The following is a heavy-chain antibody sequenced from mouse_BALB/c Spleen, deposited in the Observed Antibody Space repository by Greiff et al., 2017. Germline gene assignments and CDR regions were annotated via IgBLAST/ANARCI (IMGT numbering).Heavy chain of an antibody. D-gene: IGHD2-3*01. Sequence: VQLQQSGPGLVKPSQSLSLTCTVTGYSITSDYAWNWIRQFPGNKLEWMGYISYSGSTSYNPSLKSRISITRDTSKNQFFLQLNSVTTEDTATYYCARGWLPYAMDYWGQGTSVTVSS. CDR3: ARGWLPYAMDY. CDR2: ISYSGST. J-gene: IGHJ4*01. V-gene: IGHV3-2*02. CDR1: GYSITSDYA.